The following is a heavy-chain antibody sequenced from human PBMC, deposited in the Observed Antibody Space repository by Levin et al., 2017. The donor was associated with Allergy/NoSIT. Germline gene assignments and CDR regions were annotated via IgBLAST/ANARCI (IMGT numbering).Heavy chain of an antibody. CDR3: ARDFIYYYDNSDYPRVYVDC. CDR2: INPNSGGT. D-gene: IGHD3-22*01. CDR1: GYTFTGYY. Sequence: ASVKVSCKASGYTFTGYYMHWVRQAPGQGLEWMGWINPNSGGTKYAQKFQGRVTMTRDTSISTAYMELSRLGSDDTAVYYCARDFIYYYDNSDYPRVYVDCWDQGTLVT. J-gene: IGHJ4*02. V-gene: IGHV1-2*02.